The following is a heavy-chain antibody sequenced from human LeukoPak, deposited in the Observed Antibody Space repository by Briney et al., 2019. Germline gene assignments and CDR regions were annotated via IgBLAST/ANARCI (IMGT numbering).Heavy chain of an antibody. Sequence: PSETLSLTCTVSGGSISSGDYYWRWIRQPPGKGLEWIGYIYYSGSTYYNPSLKRRVTRSVDTSKNQFSLKLGSVTAADTAVYYCARGDDYYDSSGYYPPDYWGQGTLVTVSS. CDR1: GGSISSGDYY. CDR2: IYYSGST. V-gene: IGHV4-30-4*01. CDR3: ARGDDYYDSSGYYPPDY. D-gene: IGHD3-22*01. J-gene: IGHJ4*02.